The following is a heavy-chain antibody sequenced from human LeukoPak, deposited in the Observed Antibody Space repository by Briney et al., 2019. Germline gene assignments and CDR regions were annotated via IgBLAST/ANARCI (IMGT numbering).Heavy chain of an antibody. Sequence: GGSLRLSCAASGFTFSTYSLNWVRQAPGKGLEWVSSISSSSSYIYYADSVKGRFTISRDNAKNSLYLRMNSLRAEDTAVYYCARSSSWFNWFDPWGQGTLVTVSS. V-gene: IGHV3-21*01. CDR2: ISSSSSYI. CDR1: GFTFSTYS. CDR3: ARSSSWFNWFDP. D-gene: IGHD6-13*01. J-gene: IGHJ5*02.